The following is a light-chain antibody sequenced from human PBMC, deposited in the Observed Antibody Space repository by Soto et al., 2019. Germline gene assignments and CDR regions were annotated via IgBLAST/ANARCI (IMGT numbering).Light chain of an antibody. CDR3: HHYDSAGT. Sequence: EIVLTQSPGTLSLSPGERATLSCRASQSVRSSHLGWYQQKPGQAPRLLIYSASSRATGVPDRFSGSGSGTDFTLTISRLEPEDFALCYCHHYDSAGTFGQGTTLEI. CDR2: SAS. CDR1: QSVRSSH. V-gene: IGKV3-20*01. J-gene: IGKJ2*01.